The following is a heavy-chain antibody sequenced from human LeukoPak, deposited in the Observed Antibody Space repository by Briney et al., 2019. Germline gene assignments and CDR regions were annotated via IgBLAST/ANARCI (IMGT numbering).Heavy chain of an antibody. J-gene: IGHJ4*02. Sequence: PSETLSLTCAVYGGSFSGYYWSWIRQPPGKGLEWIGEINHSGSTNYNPSLKSRVTISVDTSKNQFSLKLSSVTAAGTAVYYCTRYDSDTAMLDYWGQGTLVTVSS. CDR1: GGSFSGYY. CDR3: TRYDSDTAMLDY. V-gene: IGHV4-34*01. CDR2: INHSGST. D-gene: IGHD3-22*01.